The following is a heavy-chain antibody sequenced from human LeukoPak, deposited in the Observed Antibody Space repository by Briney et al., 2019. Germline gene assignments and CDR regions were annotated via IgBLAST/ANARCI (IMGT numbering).Heavy chain of an antibody. D-gene: IGHD3-22*01. V-gene: IGHV3-23*01. CDR3: AKRGVVIRVILVGFHKAAYYFDS. Sequence: GGSLRLSCAVSGVTLSNYGMSWVRQAPGKGLEWVAGIGDSGGSTNHADSVKGRFTISRDNPKNTLYLQMNSLRAEDTAVYFCAKRGVVIRVILVGFHKAAYYFDSWGQGALVTVSS. CDR1: GVTLSNYG. CDR2: IGDSGGST. J-gene: IGHJ4*02.